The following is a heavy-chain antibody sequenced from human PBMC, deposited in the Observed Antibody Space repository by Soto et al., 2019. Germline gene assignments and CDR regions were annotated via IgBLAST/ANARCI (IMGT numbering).Heavy chain of an antibody. V-gene: IGHV3-30*18. CDR1: GFIFSTYG. Sequence: QVQLVESGGGVVQPGRSLRLSCAASGFIFSTYGMHWVRQAPGKGLEWLSVISYDGNNKYYADSVKGRFTISRDNAKNTLELQMDSLRPEDTAVYYCAKDLLLTTITTVGDWGQGTLVTVSS. CDR3: AKDLLLTTITTVGD. CDR2: ISYDGNNK. D-gene: IGHD4-17*01. J-gene: IGHJ4*02.